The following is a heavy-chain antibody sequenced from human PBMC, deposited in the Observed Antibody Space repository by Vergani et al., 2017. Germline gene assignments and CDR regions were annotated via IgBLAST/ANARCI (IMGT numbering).Heavy chain of an antibody. D-gene: IGHD4-23*01. Sequence: QVQLQESGPGLVKPSETLSLTCTVSGYSISSGYYWGWIRQPPGKGLEWIGSIYHSGSTYYNPSLKSRVTISVDTSKNQFSLKLSSVTAADTAVYYCARVDYGGNSPELYYYXMDVWGKGTTVTVSS. J-gene: IGHJ6*03. V-gene: IGHV4-38-2*02. CDR2: IYHSGST. CDR1: GYSISSGYY. CDR3: ARVDYGGNSPELYYYXMDV.